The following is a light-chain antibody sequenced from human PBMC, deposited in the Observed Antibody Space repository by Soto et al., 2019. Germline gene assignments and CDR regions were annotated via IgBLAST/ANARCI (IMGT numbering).Light chain of an antibody. CDR3: QQYYIYPYT. V-gene: IGKV1-8*01. Sequence: AIRMTQSPSSFSASTGDRVTITCRASQDVSTDLAWYQQKPGNAPKLLIYAASTLQSGVPSTFSGSGSGTEFTLTISCLQSEDFATYYCQQYYIYPYTFGQGTKLEIK. CDR1: QDVSTD. J-gene: IGKJ2*01. CDR2: AAS.